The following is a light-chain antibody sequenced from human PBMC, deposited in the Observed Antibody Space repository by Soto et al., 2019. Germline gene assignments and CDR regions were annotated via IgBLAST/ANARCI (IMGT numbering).Light chain of an antibody. CDR1: SGHSSYA. V-gene: IGLV4-69*01. CDR3: QTWGTGIQV. CDR2: LNSDGSH. J-gene: IGLJ2*01. Sequence: QPVLTQSPSASASLGASVKFTCTLSSGHSSYAIAWHQQQPEKGPRYLMKLNSDGSHSKGDGIPDRFSGSSSGAERYLTISSLPSEDEADYYCQTWGTGIQVFGGGTKLTVL.